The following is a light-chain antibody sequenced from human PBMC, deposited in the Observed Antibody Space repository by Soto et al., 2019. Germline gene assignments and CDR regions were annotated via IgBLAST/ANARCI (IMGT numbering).Light chain of an antibody. Sequence: SYELTQPPSVSVAPGKTARITSGGNNIGSKSVHWYQQKPGQAPVLVIYYDSDRPSGIPERFSGSNSGNTATLTISRVEAGDEADYYCQVWDSSSDPVVFGGGTKVTVL. CDR2: YDS. V-gene: IGLV3-21*04. CDR1: NIGSKS. J-gene: IGLJ2*01. CDR3: QVWDSSSDPVV.